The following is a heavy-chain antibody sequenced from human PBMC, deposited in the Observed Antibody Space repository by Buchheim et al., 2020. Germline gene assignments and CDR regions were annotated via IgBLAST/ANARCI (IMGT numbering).Heavy chain of an antibody. CDR2: IYYSGST. Sequence: QLQLQESGPGLVKPSETLSLTCTVSGGSISSSSYYWGWIRQPPGKGLEWIGSIYYSGSTYYNPSLKSRVTISVDTSKNQFSLKLSSVTAADTAVYYCARDYVSSSWSSYFYYWGQGTL. D-gene: IGHD6-13*01. CDR3: ARDYVSSSWSSYFYY. V-gene: IGHV4-39*07. CDR1: GGSISSSSYY. J-gene: IGHJ4*02.